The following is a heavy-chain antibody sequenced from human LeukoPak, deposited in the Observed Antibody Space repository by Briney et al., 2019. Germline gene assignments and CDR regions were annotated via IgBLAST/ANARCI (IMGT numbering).Heavy chain of an antibody. CDR1: GFTFSDYT. Sequence: PGGSLRLSCAASGFTFSDYTMNWVRQAPGKGLEWVSSISSGGTYKYYADSVKGRFTISRDNAQNSLYLQMNSLRAEDTALYYCAKDSGDSLDYWGQGTLVTVSS. J-gene: IGHJ4*02. V-gene: IGHV3-21*04. CDR2: ISSGGTYK. D-gene: IGHD2-21*02. CDR3: AKDSGDSLDY.